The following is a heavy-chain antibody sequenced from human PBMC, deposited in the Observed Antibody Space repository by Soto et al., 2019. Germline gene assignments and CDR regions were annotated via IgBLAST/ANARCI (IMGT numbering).Heavy chain of an antibody. D-gene: IGHD2-2*01. J-gene: IGHJ4*02. CDR3: ARGIGYCSSINCYSSRRLRFDS. CDR2: VNHSGTT. CDR1: GGSFSGYY. Sequence: QVQLQQWGAGLLKPSETLSLTCAVYGGSFSGYYWTWIRQSPEKGLEWIGEVNHSGTTYYNPSLKTRVTIPVHTPKNQFSRKMSSVTAADTAVYYCARGIGYCSSINCYSSRRLRFDSWGQGTLVTVSS. V-gene: IGHV4-34*01.